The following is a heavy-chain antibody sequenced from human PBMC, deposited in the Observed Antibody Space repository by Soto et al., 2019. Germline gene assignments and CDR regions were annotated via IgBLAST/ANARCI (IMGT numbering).Heavy chain of an antibody. CDR1: GATLSSST. V-gene: IGHV1-69*06. CDR2: IIPIFGTA. CDR3: ARGLLGAMTAVVPYYFDY. D-gene: IGHD3-22*01. Sequence: SVKVSFNPSGATLSSSTITWVRQAPGQGLEWMGGIIPIFGTANDAQKVQGRVTITADKSTSRAYIALRSLRSEDTAVYYCARGLLGAMTAVVPYYFDYWGQGTLVTVSS. J-gene: IGHJ4*02.